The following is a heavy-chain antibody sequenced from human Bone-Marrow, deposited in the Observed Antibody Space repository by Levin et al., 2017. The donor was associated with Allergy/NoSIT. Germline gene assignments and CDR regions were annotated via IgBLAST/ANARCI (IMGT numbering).Heavy chain of an antibody. V-gene: IGHV1-18*01. Sequence: GGSLRLSCQASGYTFTSYGITWVRQAPGQGLEWMGWTSTYNENRNYAQNLRGRVTMTADTSTNTAYMELRNLTPDDTAVYYCARDGGAAAGIDHFDYWGQGSLVRVST. CDR3: ARDGGAAAGIDHFDY. CDR1: GYTFTSYG. CDR2: TSTYNENR. J-gene: IGHJ4*02. D-gene: IGHD6-13*01.